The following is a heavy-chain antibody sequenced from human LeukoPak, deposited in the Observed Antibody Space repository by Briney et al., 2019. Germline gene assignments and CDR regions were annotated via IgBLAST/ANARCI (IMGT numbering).Heavy chain of an antibody. D-gene: IGHD4-17*01. J-gene: IGHJ6*02. V-gene: IGHV4-4*02. CDR3: ARVAVTTDGMDV. Sequence: TSESLSLTCAVSGGSISSSNWWSWVRQPPGKGLEWIGEIYHSGRTNTTPSLKCRVTISVDKSKAQFSLKLSSVTAADTAVYYCARVAVTTDGMDVWGQGTTVTVSS. CDR1: GGSISSSNW. CDR2: IYHSGRT.